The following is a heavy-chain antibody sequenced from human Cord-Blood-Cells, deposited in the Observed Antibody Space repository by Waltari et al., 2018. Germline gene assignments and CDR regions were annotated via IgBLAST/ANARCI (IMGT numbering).Heavy chain of an antibody. J-gene: IGHJ3*02. D-gene: IGHD5-18*01. CDR3: ARAPLRRYSYGHDAFDI. V-gene: IGHV4-34*01. Sequence: QVQLQQWGAGLLKPSETLSLTCAVYGGSFSGYYWSWIRQPPGKGLEWIGEINHSGSTNYNPSLKSRVTISVDTSKNQFSLKLSSVTAADTAVYYCARAPLRRYSYGHDAFDIWVQGTMVTVSS. CDR2: INHSGST. CDR1: GGSFSGYY.